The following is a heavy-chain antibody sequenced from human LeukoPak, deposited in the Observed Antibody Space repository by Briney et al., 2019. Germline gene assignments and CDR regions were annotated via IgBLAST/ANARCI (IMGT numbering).Heavy chain of an antibody. J-gene: IGHJ6*03. CDR3: ARQGVTAAENNYFYYYMDF. CDR2: ISANSGNT. Sequence: ASVKVSCKASGYTFPNFGITWVRHAPGQGLEWMGRISANSGNTKSAQKFQGRVTMTTDTSTSTAYMELRSLRSDDTAVYYCARQGVTAAENNYFYYYMDFWGKGTTVTVSS. V-gene: IGHV1-18*01. CDR1: GYTFPNFG. D-gene: IGHD6-13*01.